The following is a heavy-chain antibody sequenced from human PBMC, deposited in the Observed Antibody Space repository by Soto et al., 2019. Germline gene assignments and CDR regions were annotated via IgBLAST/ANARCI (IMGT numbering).Heavy chain of an antibody. Sequence: GGCVKIGCASSGVTVISYAMSWLRQAQGKGLEWVSAISGSGGSTYYADSVKGRFTISRDNSKNTLYLQMNSLRAEDTAVYYCAKDRYGTAPYYFDFWGQGTLVSVSS. CDR3: AKDRYGTAPYYFDF. CDR1: GVTVISYA. V-gene: IGHV3-23*01. CDR2: ISGSGGST. D-gene: IGHD1-1*01. J-gene: IGHJ4*02.